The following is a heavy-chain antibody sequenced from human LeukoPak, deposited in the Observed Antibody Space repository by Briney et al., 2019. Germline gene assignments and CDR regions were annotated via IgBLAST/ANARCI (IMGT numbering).Heavy chain of an antibody. CDR3: ARNQDSSGYYYFYYMDV. D-gene: IGHD3-22*01. J-gene: IGHJ6*03. CDR2: ISSGSSSI. CDR1: GFTFSTYR. V-gene: IGHV3-48*04. Sequence: GGSLRLACAAAGFTFSTYRMNWVRQAAGKGLELVSCISSGSSSIYYADSVKGRFTIARDNANNSLYLQLNSLRAEDTAVYYCARNQDSSGYYYFYYMDVWGKGTTVTVSS.